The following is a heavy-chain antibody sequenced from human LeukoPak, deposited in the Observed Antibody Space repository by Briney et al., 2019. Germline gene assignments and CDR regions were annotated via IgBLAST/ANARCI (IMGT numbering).Heavy chain of an antibody. Sequence: GGSLRLSCAASGFAFSHAWMTWVRQAPGKGLEWVGRITRGNEGGTTDYAAPGKGRFTIAREDKKNTLYLQMDSLKTEDTAVYYCSEMSSLWGQGTLVTVSS. CDR2: ITRGNEGGTT. CDR1: GFAFSHAW. J-gene: IGHJ4*02. CDR3: SEMSSL. V-gene: IGHV3-15*01. D-gene: IGHD5-24*01.